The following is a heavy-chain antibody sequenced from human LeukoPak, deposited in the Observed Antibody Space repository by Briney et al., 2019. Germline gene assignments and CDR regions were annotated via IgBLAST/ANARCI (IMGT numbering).Heavy chain of an antibody. V-gene: IGHV4-39*01. D-gene: IGHD1-26*01. CDR3: ARQIVGATNRFDY. CDR1: GGSISNSSYY. Sequence: ETSETLSLTCTVSGGSISNSSYYWGWIRQPPGKGLEWIGSIYYSGSTYYNPSLKSRVTISVDPSKNQFSLKLSSVTAADTAVYYCARQIVGATNRFDYWGQGTLVTVSS. J-gene: IGHJ4*02. CDR2: IYYSGST.